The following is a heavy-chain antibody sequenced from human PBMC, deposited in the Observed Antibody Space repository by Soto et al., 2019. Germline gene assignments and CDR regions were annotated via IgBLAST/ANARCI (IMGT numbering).Heavy chain of an antibody. CDR2: ISYDGSNK. J-gene: IGHJ6*02. V-gene: IGHV3-30-3*01. D-gene: IGHD6-13*01. Sequence: VQLVESGGGVVQPGRSLRLSCAASGFTFSSYAMHWVRQAPGKGLEWVAVISYDGSNKYYADSVKGRFTISRDNSKNTLYLQMNSLRTEDTAVYYCARYLQQPDVWGQGTTVTVSS. CDR1: GFTFSSYA. CDR3: ARYLQQPDV.